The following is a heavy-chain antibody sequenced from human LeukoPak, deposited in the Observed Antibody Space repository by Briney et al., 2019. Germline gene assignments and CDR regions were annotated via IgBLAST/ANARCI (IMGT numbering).Heavy chain of an antibody. CDR3: ARDRGGSWYSQYYFDY. J-gene: IGHJ4*02. CDR1: GGSISSGDYY. D-gene: IGHD2-15*01. Sequence: SETLSLTCTVSGGSISSGDYYWSWIRQPPGKGLEWIGYIYYSGSTYYNPSLKSRVTISVDTSKNQFPLKLSSVTAADTAVYYCARDRGGSWYSQYYFDYWGQGTLVTVSS. CDR2: IYYSGST. V-gene: IGHV4-30-4*01.